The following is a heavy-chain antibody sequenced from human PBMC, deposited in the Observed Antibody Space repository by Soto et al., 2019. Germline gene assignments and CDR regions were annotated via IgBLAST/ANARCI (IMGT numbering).Heavy chain of an antibody. J-gene: IGHJ2*01. CDR2: INDGGSI. CDR1: GGSFSGHY. V-gene: IGHV4-34*01. CDR3: ARESHDILTGPPWVWYFDL. Sequence: QVQLQQWGAGPLRPLETLSLTCGVSGGSFSGHYLAWIRQSPGKGLEWIGEINDGGSINYNPSLKSLVSISVDTSKNHYSLKLRSVTAADTAVYYGARESHDILTGPPWVWYFDLWGRGTLVTVSS. D-gene: IGHD3-9*01.